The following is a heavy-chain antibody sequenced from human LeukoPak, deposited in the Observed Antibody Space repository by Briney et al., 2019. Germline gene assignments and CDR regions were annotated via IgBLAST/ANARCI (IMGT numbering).Heavy chain of an antibody. J-gene: IGHJ6*02. CDR1: GGSISSYY. CDR2: IYYSGST. Sequence: SETLSLTCTISGGSISSYYWSWIRQPPGKGLEWIGYIYYSGSTTYNPSLKSRVTISVDTSKNQFSLNLSSVTAADTAVYYCARVMEGDYGAMDVWGQGTTVAVSS. D-gene: IGHD3-3*01. CDR3: ARVMEGDYGAMDV. V-gene: IGHV4-59*01.